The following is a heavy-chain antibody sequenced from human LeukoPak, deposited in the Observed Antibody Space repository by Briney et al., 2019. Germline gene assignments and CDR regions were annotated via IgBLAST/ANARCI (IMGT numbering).Heavy chain of an antibody. V-gene: IGHV1-18*01. CDR3: ARDVPPSSGYYSGIDY. J-gene: IGHJ4*02. D-gene: IGHD3-22*01. CDR1: GYTFTSYG. Sequence: ASVKVSCKASGYTFTSYGISWVRQAPGQGLEWMGWISAYNGNTNYAQKLQGRVTMTTDTSASTAYMELRSLRSDDTAVYYCARDVPPSSGYYSGIDYWGQGTLVTASS. CDR2: ISAYNGNT.